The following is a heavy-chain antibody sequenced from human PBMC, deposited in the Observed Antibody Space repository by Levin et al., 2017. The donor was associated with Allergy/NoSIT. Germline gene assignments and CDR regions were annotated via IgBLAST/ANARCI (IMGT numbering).Heavy chain of an antibody. V-gene: IGHV4-30-2*01. CDR1: GGSISSGGYS. Sequence: SETLSLTCAVSGGSISSGGYSWSWIRQPPGKGLEWIGNIYLSGSTYYNPSLKSRVTISVDRSKNQFSLNLSSVTAADTDVYYCARVAGYSYGYYFDYWGQGTLVTVSS. CDR3: ARVAGYSYGYYFDY. D-gene: IGHD5-18*01. J-gene: IGHJ4*02. CDR2: IYLSGST.